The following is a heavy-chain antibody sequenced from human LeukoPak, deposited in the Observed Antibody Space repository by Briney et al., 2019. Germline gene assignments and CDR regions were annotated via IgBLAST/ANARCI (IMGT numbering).Heavy chain of an antibody. V-gene: IGHV4-59*01. D-gene: IGHD3-3*01. CDR3: ARGAPSITIFGVVTRYLDY. J-gene: IGHJ4*02. Sequence: PSVTLALACTVSGGSISSYYWSWIRQPPGKGLEWIGYIYCSGSANYSPSLKSRVIISVDTSRNQFSLKLSSVTAADTDVYYCARGAPSITIFGVVTRYLDYWGQGTLVTVSS. CDR2: IYCSGSA. CDR1: GGSISSYY.